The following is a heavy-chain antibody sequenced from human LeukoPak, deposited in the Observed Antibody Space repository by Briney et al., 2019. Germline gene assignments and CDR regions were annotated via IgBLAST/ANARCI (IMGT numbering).Heavy chain of an antibody. CDR1: GFTFNRNA. CDR3: VRRGDASSGWGDHDY. V-gene: IGHV3-23*01. Sequence: GGSLRLSCAASGFTFNRNAISWVRQAPGKGLEWVSTIGGSGDKTFYADSVKGRFTISRDNSKNMLHLKMSRLKGEATALYYCVRRGDASSGWGDHDYWGQGALVTVSS. D-gene: IGHD6-19*01. CDR2: IGGSGDKT. J-gene: IGHJ4*02.